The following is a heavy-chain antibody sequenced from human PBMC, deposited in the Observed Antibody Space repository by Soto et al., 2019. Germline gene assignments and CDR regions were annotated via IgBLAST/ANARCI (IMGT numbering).Heavy chain of an antibody. CDR2: ISGSGGST. CDR3: AKVGRITIFGVVIIDSPDLYHMDV. CDR1: GFTFSSYA. Sequence: GGSLRLSCAASGFTFSSYAMSWVRQAPGKGLEWVSAISGSGGSTYYADSVKGRFTISRDNSKNTLYLQMNSLRAEDTAVYYCAKVGRITIFGVVIIDSPDLYHMDVWGKGTTVTVSS. D-gene: IGHD3-3*01. V-gene: IGHV3-23*01. J-gene: IGHJ6*03.